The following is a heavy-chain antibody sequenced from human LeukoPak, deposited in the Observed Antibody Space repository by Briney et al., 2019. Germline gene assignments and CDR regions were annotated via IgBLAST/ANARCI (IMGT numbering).Heavy chain of an antibody. CDR1: DDSISRSSYY. CDR3: ARDLVLVGDNDY. CDR2: IYYSGST. D-gene: IGHD1-26*01. Sequence: PSETLSLTCTVSDDSISRSSYYWGWIRQPPGKGLEWIGSIYYSGSTYYNPSLKSRVTISVDTSKNQFSLKLSSVTAADTAVYYCARDLVLVGDNDYWGQGTLVTVSS. V-gene: IGHV4-39*07. J-gene: IGHJ4*02.